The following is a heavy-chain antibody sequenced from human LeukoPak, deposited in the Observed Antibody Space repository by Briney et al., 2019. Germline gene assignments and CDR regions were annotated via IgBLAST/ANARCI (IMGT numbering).Heavy chain of an antibody. D-gene: IGHD2-2*01. CDR3: ARVDSASCSSTSCFDY. CDR2: IFHSGIT. J-gene: IGHJ4*02. Sequence: PSETLSLTCTVSGGSISSGTYYWSRIRQPPGKGLEWIGYIFHSGITYYSPPLKSRVTISVDRSRDQFSLKLTSVTAADTAVYYCARVDSASCSSTSCFDYWGQGTLVTVSS. CDR1: GGSISSGTYY. V-gene: IGHV4-30-2*01.